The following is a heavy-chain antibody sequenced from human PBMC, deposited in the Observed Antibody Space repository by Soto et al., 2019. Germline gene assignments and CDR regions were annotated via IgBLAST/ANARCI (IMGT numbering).Heavy chain of an antibody. D-gene: IGHD4-17*01. J-gene: IGHJ4*02. V-gene: IGHV3-33*01. CDR3: ARYRRTTVTHFDY. CDR2: IWYDGSNK. Sequence: QVQLVESGGGVVQPGRSLRLSCAASGFTFSSYGMHWVRQAPGKGLEWVAVIWYDGSNKYYADSVKGRFTISRDNSKNQLYLQMNSLRAEDKAGYYCARYRRTTVTHFDYWGQGTLVTGSS. CDR1: GFTFSSYG.